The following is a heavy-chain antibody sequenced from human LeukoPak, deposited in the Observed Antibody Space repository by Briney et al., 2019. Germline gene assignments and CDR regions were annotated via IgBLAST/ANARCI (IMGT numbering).Heavy chain of an antibody. J-gene: IGHJ4*02. V-gene: IGHV4-61*02. CDR1: GYSISTGYY. CDR3: AREGDYYDTSGTLDY. D-gene: IGHD3-22*01. Sequence: SETLSLTCTVSGYSISTGYYWSWIRQPAGKGLEWIGRIYTSGHTNYNPSLKSRVTISVDTSKNQFSLKLSSVTAADTAVYYCAREGDYYDTSGTLDYWGQGTLVTVSS. CDR2: IYTSGHT.